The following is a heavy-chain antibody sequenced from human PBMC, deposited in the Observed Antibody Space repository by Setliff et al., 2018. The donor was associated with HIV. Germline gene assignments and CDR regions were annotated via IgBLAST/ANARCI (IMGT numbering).Heavy chain of an antibody. CDR3: ARSRRDGYNLEAFDI. Sequence: GESLKISCKGSGYSFTSYWIGWVRQMPGKGLEWVGIIYPGDSDTRYSPSFQGQVTISADKSISTAYLQWSTLKASDTAMYYCARSRRDGYNLEAFDIWGQGTMVTVSS. V-gene: IGHV5-51*01. CDR1: GYSFTSYW. D-gene: IGHD5-12*01. J-gene: IGHJ3*02. CDR2: IYPGDSDT.